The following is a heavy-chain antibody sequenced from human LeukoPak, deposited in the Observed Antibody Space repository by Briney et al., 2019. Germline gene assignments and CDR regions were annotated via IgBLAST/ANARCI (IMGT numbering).Heavy chain of an antibody. D-gene: IGHD3-10*01. CDR2: ISWDGGGT. CDR1: GFTFSSYS. CDR3: AKDMAAYYYASGNIDY. J-gene: IGHJ4*02. V-gene: IGHV3-43D*03. Sequence: GGSLRLSCAASGFTFSSYSMHWVRQAPGKGLEWVSLISWDGGGTYYADTVKGRFTISRDNSKNSLYLQMNSLRAEDTALYYCAKDMAAYYYASGNIDYWGQGTLVAVSS.